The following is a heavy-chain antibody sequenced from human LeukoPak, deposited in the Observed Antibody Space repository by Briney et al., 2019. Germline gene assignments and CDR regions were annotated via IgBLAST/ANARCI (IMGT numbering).Heavy chain of an antibody. CDR2: ISSSGSTI. Sequence: GGSLRLSCAASGFTFSDYYMSWIRQAPGKGLEWVSYISSSGSTIYYADSVKGRFTISRDNSKNTLYLQMNSLRAEDTPVYYCAKDSGRGYYDSSGYPPPLDYWRQGPLLTVSS. CDR3: AKDSGRGYYDSSGYPPPLDY. J-gene: IGHJ4*02. V-gene: IGHV3-11*01. CDR1: GFTFSDYY. D-gene: IGHD3-22*01.